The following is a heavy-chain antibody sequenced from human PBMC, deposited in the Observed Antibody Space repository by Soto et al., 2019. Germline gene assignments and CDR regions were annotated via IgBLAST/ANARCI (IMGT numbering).Heavy chain of an antibody. Sequence: GASVKVSCKASGYTFTSYAMHLVRQAPGQRLEWMGWINAGNGNTKYSQKFQGRVTITRDTSASTAYMELSSLRSEDTAVYYCARGATTATFYGMDVWGQGTTVTVSS. V-gene: IGHV1-3*01. CDR1: GYTFTSYA. J-gene: IGHJ6*02. CDR2: INAGNGNT. D-gene: IGHD4-17*01. CDR3: ARGATTATFYGMDV.